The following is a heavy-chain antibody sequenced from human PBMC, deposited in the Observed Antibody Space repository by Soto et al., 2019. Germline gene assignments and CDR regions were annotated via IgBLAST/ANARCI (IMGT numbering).Heavy chain of an antibody. CDR1: GFSLSTSLMC. V-gene: IGHV2-70*01. CDR3: GRGGGEYYDFWSGYYSWWFDT. J-gene: IGHJ5*01. Sequence: SGPTLVNPTQTLTLTCTFSGFSLSTSLMCVSLIRQPPGKALEWLALICWDDDKYYSTSLKTRLTISKDTSKNQVVLTMTNMDNVDKVKYYSGRGGGEYYDFWSGYYSWWFDTWGHGTMVTVSS. D-gene: IGHD3-3*01. CDR2: ICWDDDK.